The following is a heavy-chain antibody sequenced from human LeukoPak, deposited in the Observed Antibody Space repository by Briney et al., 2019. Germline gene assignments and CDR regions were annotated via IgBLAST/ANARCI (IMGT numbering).Heavy chain of an antibody. CDR2: ISPGGGTT. J-gene: IGHJ4*02. V-gene: IGHV3-23*01. D-gene: IGHD2-2*01. CDR3: AQRSEYCSSTSCPFDY. CDR1: GFAFGSEA. Sequence: GGSLRLSCTVSGFAFGSEAMSWVRQSPARGLEWVASISPGGGTTYYADYVKGRFTISRDNSKNTLYLQMNSLRAEDTAVYYCAQRSEYCSSTSCPFDYWGQGTLVTVSS.